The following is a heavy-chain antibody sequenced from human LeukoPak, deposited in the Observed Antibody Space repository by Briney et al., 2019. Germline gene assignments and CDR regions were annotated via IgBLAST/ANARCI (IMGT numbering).Heavy chain of an antibody. V-gene: IGHV1-46*01. D-gene: IGHD3-10*01. J-gene: IGHJ5*02. CDR1: GYTFINNW. CDR3: ARDNSVGDIAWWFDP. CDR2: INPTGTTT. Sequence: ASVKVSCKASGYTFINNWMHWVRQAPGQGLEWVGLINPTGTTTLYAQKFQGRVTLTRDMSTSTDYMELRSLKSEDAAVYYCARDNSVGDIAWWFDPWGQGTLVTVSS.